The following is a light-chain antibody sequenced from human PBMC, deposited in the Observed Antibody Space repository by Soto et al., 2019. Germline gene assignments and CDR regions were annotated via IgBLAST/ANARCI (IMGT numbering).Light chain of an antibody. V-gene: IGLV2-14*01. CDR2: EVT. Sequence: QSALTQPASVSGSPGQSITISCTGTRSDVGGYNYVSWYQHHPGKAPKLLIYEVTNRPAELSNRFSGSKSGITASLTISGLQSEDEADYYCSSYTSGSTVIFGGGTKLTVL. CDR3: SSYTSGSTVI. CDR1: RSDVGGYNY. J-gene: IGLJ2*01.